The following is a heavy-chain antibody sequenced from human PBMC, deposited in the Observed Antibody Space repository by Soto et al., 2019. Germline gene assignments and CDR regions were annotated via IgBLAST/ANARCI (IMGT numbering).Heavy chain of an antibody. CDR2: IIPIFGTA. J-gene: IGHJ5*02. V-gene: IGHV1-69*13. CDR3: ARFKSWTSTTIDDNWFDP. CDR1: GGTFSSYA. D-gene: IGHD2-2*01. Sequence: AASVKVSCKASGGTFSSYAISWVRQAPGQGLEWMGGIIPIFGTANYAQKFQGRVTITADESTSTAYMELSSLRSEDTAVYYCARFKSWTSTTIDDNWFDPWGQGTLVTVSS.